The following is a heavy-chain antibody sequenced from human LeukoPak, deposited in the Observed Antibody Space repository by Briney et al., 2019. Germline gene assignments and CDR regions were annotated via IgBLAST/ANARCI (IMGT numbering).Heavy chain of an antibody. CDR1: GGSISSGGYS. J-gene: IGHJ5*02. D-gene: IGHD6-13*01. CDR2: IYHSGST. V-gene: IGHV4-30-2*01. CDR3: AREYSSSCWFDP. Sequence: SQTLSLTCAVSGGSISSGGYSWSWIRQPPGKGLEWIGYIYHSGSTYYNPSLKSRVTISVDRSKNQFSLKLSSVTAADTAVYYRAREYSSSCWFDPWGQGTLVTVSS.